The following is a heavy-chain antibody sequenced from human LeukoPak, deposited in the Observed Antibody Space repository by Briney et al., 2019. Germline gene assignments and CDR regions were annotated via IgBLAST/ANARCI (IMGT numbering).Heavy chain of an antibody. D-gene: IGHD2-15*01. J-gene: IGHJ6*02. CDR1: GYSFTSYW. V-gene: IGHV5-51*01. CDR3: ARHRMECSGGSCYSRSRYYYYYYGMDV. CDR2: IYPGDSDT. Sequence: GESLKISCKGSGYSFTSYWIGWVRQMPGKGLEWMGIIYPGDSDTRYSPSFQGQVTISADKSISTAYLQWSSLKASDTAMYYCARHRMECSGGSCYSRSRYYYYYYGMDVWGQGTTVTVSS.